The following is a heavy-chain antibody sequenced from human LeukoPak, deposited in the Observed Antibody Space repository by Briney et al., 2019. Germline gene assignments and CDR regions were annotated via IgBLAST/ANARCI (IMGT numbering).Heavy chain of an antibody. Sequence: SETLSLTCTVSGGSISSYYWSWIRQPPGKGLEWIAHILYSGSTNYNPSLKSRVTMSVDTSKNQFSLKLSSVTAADTAVYYCAREHPLSGWYGWGQGTLVTVSS. D-gene: IGHD6-19*01. CDR2: ILYSGST. CDR3: AREHPLSGWYG. CDR1: GGSISSYY. V-gene: IGHV4-59*12. J-gene: IGHJ4*02.